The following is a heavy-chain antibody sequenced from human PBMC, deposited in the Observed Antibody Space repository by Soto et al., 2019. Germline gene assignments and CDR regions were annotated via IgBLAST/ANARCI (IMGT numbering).Heavy chain of an antibody. J-gene: IGHJ3*02. V-gene: IGHV3-48*01. CDR1: GFTFSTYD. CDR2: ITSSSNTI. CDR3: ASNRYTGNYGAFDI. Sequence: EVQLVESGGGLVQPGGSLRLSCAASGFTFSTYDMDWVRQAPGKGLEWVSHITSSSNTIYYADSVKGRFTISRDNAKNSLYLQMDSLRAEDTALYYCASNRYTGNYGAFDIWGQGTMVTVSS. D-gene: IGHD1-26*01.